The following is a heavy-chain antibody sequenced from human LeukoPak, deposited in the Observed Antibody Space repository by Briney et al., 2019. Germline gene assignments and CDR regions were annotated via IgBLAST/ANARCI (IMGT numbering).Heavy chain of an antibody. D-gene: IGHD6-13*01. CDR3: AETSSWYRRHVHY. V-gene: IGHV3-7*02. Sequence: PGGSLRLSCAASGFTFNTYWMNWVRQAPGKGLEWVATIKEDGTDKYYVDSVKGRFDISRDNVKNSLYLQMNSLRPDDTAVYYCAETSSWYRRHVHYWGQGTRVTVSS. CDR2: IKEDGTDK. J-gene: IGHJ4*02. CDR1: GFTFNTYW.